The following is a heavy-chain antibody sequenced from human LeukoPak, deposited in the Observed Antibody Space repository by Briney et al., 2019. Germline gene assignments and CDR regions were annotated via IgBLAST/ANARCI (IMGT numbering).Heavy chain of an antibody. D-gene: IGHD2-2*01. V-gene: IGHV1-46*01. Sequence: GASVKVSCKASGYTFTNYYIHWVRQAPGQGLEWMGNINPSGGSTTYAQRFQDRVFMTGDTSATTVYMELSSLRSEDTAIYYCARAMPETYYFDYWGQGTLVTAPS. J-gene: IGHJ4*02. CDR2: INPSGGST. CDR1: GYTFTNYY. CDR3: ARAMPETYYFDY.